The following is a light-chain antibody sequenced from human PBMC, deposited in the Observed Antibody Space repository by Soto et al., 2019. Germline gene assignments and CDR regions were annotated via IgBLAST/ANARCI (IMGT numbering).Light chain of an antibody. J-gene: IGLJ3*02. V-gene: IGLV2-8*01. CDR3: SSYAGSNNWV. CDR1: STDVGNYNY. Sequence: QSALTQPPAASGSPGQSLTISCTGTSTDVGNYNYVSWYQQHPGKAPKLMISDVNRRPSGVPERFSGSKSGNTASLTVSGLQAEDEADYYCSSYAGSNNWVFGGGTQVTVL. CDR2: DVN.